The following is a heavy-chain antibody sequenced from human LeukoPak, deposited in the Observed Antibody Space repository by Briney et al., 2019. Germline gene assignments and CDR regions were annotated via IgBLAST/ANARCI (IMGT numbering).Heavy chain of an antibody. D-gene: IGHD6-13*01. CDR3: ARAGAVAGLGLFDY. V-gene: IGHV4-4*07. J-gene: IGHJ4*02. Sequence: KPSETLSLTCTVSGGSISSYYWSWIRQPAGKGLEWIGRIYTSGSTNCNPSLKSRVTMSIDTSKNQFSLKLSSVTAADTAVYYCARAGAVAGLGLFDYWGQGTLVTVSS. CDR2: IYTSGST. CDR1: GGSISSYY.